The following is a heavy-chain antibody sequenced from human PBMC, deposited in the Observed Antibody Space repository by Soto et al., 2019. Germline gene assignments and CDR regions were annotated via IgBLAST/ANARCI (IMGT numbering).Heavy chain of an antibody. CDR1: GFSFSSYA. CDR3: ARVHLAGSFDD. CDR2: ISSNGGST. V-gene: IGHV3-64*01. D-gene: IGHD3-3*02. J-gene: IGHJ4*02. Sequence: GGSLRLSCTASGFSFSSYAMYWFRQPPGKGLEYVSAISSNGGSTYYANSVKGRFTISRDNSKNTLYLQMGSLRAEDMAVYYCARVHLAGSFDDWGQRTLVTVSS.